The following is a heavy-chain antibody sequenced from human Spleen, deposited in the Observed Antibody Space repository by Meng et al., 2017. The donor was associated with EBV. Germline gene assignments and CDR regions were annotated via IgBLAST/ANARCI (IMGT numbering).Heavy chain of an antibody. J-gene: IGHJ4*02. V-gene: IGHV4-4*02. CDR1: VGSISSINW. D-gene: IGHD1-26*01. CDR2: VYHSGST. CDR3: ARQWEVRGPIDY. Sequence: GQWQESRTGRGKPSGTLSPTWAVVVGSISSINWWSWVRQPPGKGLEWIGEVYHSGSTNYNPSLKSRVTISVDKSKNQFSLKLSSVSAADTAVYYCARQWEVRGPIDYWGQGTLVTVSS.